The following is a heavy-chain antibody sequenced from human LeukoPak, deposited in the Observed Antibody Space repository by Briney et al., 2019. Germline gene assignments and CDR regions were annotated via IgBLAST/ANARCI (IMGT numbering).Heavy chain of an antibody. CDR2: ISGSGGST. CDR3: AKYCTNGVCFYYYYYGMDV. Sequence: GGSLRLSCAASGFTFSSYAMSWVRQAPGKGLEWVSAISGSGGSTYYADSVKGRFTISRDNSKNTLYLQMNSLRAEDTAVYYCAKYCTNGVCFYYYYYGMDVWGQGTTVIVSS. CDR1: GFTFSSYA. J-gene: IGHJ6*02. V-gene: IGHV3-23*01. D-gene: IGHD2-8*01.